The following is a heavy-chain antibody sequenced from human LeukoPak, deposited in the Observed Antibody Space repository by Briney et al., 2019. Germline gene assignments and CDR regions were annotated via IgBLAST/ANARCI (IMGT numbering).Heavy chain of an antibody. J-gene: IGHJ4*02. CDR3: ARGSYDSDDY. Sequence: SETLSLTCTVSGGSLSSYYWSWLRQPAGKGLEWIGRIYTSGSNNYNPSLKSRVTMSVDTSQNQFSLKRSSVTAADTAVYYCARGSYDSDDYWGQGTLVTVCS. D-gene: IGHD5-12*01. CDR1: GGSLSSYY. V-gene: IGHV4-4*07. CDR2: IYTSGSN.